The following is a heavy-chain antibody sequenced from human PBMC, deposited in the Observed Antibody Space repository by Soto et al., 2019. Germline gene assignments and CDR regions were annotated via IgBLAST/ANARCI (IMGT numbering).Heavy chain of an antibody. V-gene: IGHV3-30*04. J-gene: IGHJ4*02. D-gene: IGHD6-19*01. CDR1: GFTFSSYN. CDR2: ISYDDGSNK. Sequence: QVQLVESGGGVVQPGRSLRLSCAASGFTFSSYNMHWVRRAPGKGLEWVALISYDDGSNKYYTDSVKGRFTISRDNSKSTLYLQMDSLRREATAVYDCVRTTAVAGTPEFDYWGQGTLVTVSS. CDR3: VRTTAVAGTPEFDY.